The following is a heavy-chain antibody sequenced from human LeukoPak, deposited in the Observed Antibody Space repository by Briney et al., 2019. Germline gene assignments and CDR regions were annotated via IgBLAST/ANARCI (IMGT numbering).Heavy chain of an antibody. J-gene: IGHJ3*02. V-gene: IGHV4-59*11. CDR1: GDSISMHY. CDR3: ARKRDAFDI. CDR2: IDHTGST. Sequence: SETLSLTCSVSGDSISMHYWSWIRQPPGKGLEWIGYIDHTGSTNYNPSLNSRVTISRDTSKNQFSLNLSSVTAADTAVYYCARKRDAFDIWGQGTMVTVSS.